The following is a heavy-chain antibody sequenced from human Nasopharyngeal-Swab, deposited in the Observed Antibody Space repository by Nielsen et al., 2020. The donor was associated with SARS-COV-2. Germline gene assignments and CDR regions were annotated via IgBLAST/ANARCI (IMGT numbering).Heavy chain of an antibody. J-gene: IGHJ5*02. CDR1: GYTFTSYA. CDR3: ARARRPSSMVRHRLNWFDP. V-gene: IGHV1-3*01. CDR2: INAGNGNT. D-gene: IGHD3-10*01. Sequence: ASVKVSCKASGYTFTSYAMHWVRQAPGQRLEWMGWINAGNGNTKYSQKFQGRVTITGDTSASTAYMELSSLRSEDTAVYYCARARRPSSMVRHRLNWFDPWGQGTLVTVSS.